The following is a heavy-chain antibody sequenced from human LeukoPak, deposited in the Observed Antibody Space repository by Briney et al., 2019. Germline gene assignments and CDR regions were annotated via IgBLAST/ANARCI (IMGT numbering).Heavy chain of an antibody. CDR2: ISYDGSNK. D-gene: IGHD6-6*01. Sequence: GGSLRLSCAASGFTFSSYAMHWVRQAPGKGLEWVAVISYDGSNKYYADSVKGRFTISRDNSKNTLYLQMNSLRAEDTAVYYCARDWLLYSSLSGYFDYWGQGTLVTVSS. CDR1: GFTFSSYA. CDR3: ARDWLLYSSLSGYFDY. J-gene: IGHJ4*02. V-gene: IGHV3-30*01.